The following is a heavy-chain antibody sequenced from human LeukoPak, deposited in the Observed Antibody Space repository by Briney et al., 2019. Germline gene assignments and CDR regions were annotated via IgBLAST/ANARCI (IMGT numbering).Heavy chain of an antibody. CDR2: ISGSGGST. D-gene: IGHD3-22*01. J-gene: IGHJ4*02. CDR3: ARDAVWGYYDSSGYYPLDY. Sequence: PGGSLRLSCAASGFTFSSYAMSWVRQAPGKGLEWVSAISGSGGSTYYADSVKGRFTISRDNSKNTLYLQMNSLRAEDTAVYYSARDAVWGYYDSSGYYPLDYWGQGTLVTVSS. CDR1: GFTFSSYA. V-gene: IGHV3-23*01.